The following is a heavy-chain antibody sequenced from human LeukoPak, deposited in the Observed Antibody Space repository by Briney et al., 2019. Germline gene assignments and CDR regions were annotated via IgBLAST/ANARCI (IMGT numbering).Heavy chain of an antibody. J-gene: IGHJ4*02. Sequence: GGSLRLSCAASGFTFSSYAMYWVRQAPGKGLEWVAVISYDGSNKYYADSVKGRFTISRDNSKNTLYLQMNSLRAEDTAVYYCASDSGYDFRSPGDYWGQGTLVTVSS. CDR3: ASDSGYDFRSPGDY. CDR1: GFTFSSYA. CDR2: ISYDGSNK. V-gene: IGHV3-30*04. D-gene: IGHD5-12*01.